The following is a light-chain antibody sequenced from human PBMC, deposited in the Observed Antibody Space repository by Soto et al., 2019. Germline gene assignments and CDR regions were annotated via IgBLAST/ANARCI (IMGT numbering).Light chain of an antibody. Sequence: QSALTQPASVSGSPGQSITISCTGTSSDVGGYNYVSWYQQRPGKAPKLMIYEVSNRPSGVSNRFSGSKSDNTASLTISGLQAEDEADYYCCSYTSSTTLMIFGGGTKLTVL. V-gene: IGLV2-14*01. J-gene: IGLJ2*01. CDR3: CSYTSSTTLMI. CDR2: EVS. CDR1: SSDVGGYNY.